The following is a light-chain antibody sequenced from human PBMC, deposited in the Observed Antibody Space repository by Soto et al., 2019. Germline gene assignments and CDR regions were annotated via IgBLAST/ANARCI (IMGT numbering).Light chain of an antibody. CDR3: QKYTNVPA. J-gene: IGKJ4*01. CDR1: QGISNY. V-gene: IGKV1-27*01. Sequence: DIQMTQSPSSLSASVGDRVTITCRASQGISNYLAWYQQIPGKVPKLLISAASPLQSGVPSRFSGSGSGTDLTLTISSQQPDDVATYYCQKYTNVPAFGGGNKVEI. CDR2: AAS.